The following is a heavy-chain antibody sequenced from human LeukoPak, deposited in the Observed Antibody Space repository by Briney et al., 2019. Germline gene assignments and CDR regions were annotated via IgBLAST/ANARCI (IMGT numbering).Heavy chain of an antibody. V-gene: IGHV1-69*04. CDR3: ARGLSYGSGSYYLL. Sequence: ASVKVSCKASGGTFSSYAISWVRQAPGQGLEWRGRIIPILGIANYAQKFQGRVTITADKSTSTAYMELSSLRSEDTAVYYCARGLSYGSGSYYLLWGQGTLVTVSS. J-gene: IGHJ4*02. D-gene: IGHD3-10*01. CDR2: IIPILGIA. CDR1: GGTFSSYA.